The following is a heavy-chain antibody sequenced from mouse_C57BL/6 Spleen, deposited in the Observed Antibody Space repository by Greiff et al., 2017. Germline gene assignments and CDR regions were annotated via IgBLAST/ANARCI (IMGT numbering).Heavy chain of an antibody. D-gene: IGHD1-1*01. CDR3: ARSDYYGSRAY. J-gene: IGHJ3*01. CDR1: GYAFTNYL. Sequence: QVQLKQPGAELVRPGTSVQVSCKASGYAFTNYLIEWVKQRPGQGLEWIGVSNPGSGGTNYNEKFKGKGTLTADKSSSPAYMQLSSLTSEDSAVYFCARSDYYGSRAYWGQGTLVTVSA. V-gene: IGHV1-54*01. CDR2: SNPGSGGT.